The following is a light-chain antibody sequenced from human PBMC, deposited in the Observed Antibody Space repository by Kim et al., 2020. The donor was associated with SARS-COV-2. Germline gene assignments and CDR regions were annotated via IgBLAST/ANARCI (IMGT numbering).Light chain of an antibody. V-gene: IGKV1-39*01. CDR3: QQSYSTPRT. CDR2: AAS. CDR1: QSISSY. J-gene: IGKJ4*01. Sequence: ASVRDRVTITCRASQSISSYLNWYQQKPGKAPKLLIYAASSLQSGVPSRFSGSGSGTDFTLTISSLQPEDFATYYCQQSYSTPRTFGGGTKVDIK.